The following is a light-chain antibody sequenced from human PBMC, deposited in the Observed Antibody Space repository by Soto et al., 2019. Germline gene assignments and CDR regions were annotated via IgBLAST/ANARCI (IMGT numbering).Light chain of an antibody. CDR3: SSYTSSFTYV. J-gene: IGLJ1*01. CDR2: EVT. Sequence: QSALTQPASVSGSPGQSITISCTGTSSDVGDYNYVSWYQQHPGKAPKLMIYEVTNRPSGVSNRFSGSKSGNTASLTISGLQAEDEADYYCSSYTSSFTYVFGTGTKLTVL. CDR1: SSDVGDYNY. V-gene: IGLV2-14*01.